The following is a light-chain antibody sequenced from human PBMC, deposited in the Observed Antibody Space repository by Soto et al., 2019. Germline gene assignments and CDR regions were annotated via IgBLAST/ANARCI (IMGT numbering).Light chain of an antibody. V-gene: IGLV2-14*01. J-gene: IGLJ1*01. CDR3: SSYTSSSTLEGV. CDR1: SSDVVGYNY. CDR2: DVS. Sequence: QSVLTQPASVSGSPGQSITISCTGTSSDVVGYNYVSWYQQHPGKAPKVMIYDVSNRPSGVSNRFSGSKSGNTASLTISGLQAEDDTDYYCSSYTSSSTLEGVFGTGTKVTVL.